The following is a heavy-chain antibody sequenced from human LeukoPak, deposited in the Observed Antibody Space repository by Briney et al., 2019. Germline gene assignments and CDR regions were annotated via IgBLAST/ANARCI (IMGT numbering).Heavy chain of an antibody. D-gene: IGHD6-19*01. J-gene: IGHJ4*02. CDR2: IYYSGST. V-gene: IGHV4-59*01. CDR1: GGSISSYY. CDR3: ARGGRIAVAHFDY. Sequence: PSETLSLTCTVSGGSISSYYWSWIRQPPGKGLEWIGYIYYSGSTNYNPSLKSRVTISVDTSKNQFSLKLSSVTAADTVVYYCARGGRIAVAHFDYWGQGTLVTVSS.